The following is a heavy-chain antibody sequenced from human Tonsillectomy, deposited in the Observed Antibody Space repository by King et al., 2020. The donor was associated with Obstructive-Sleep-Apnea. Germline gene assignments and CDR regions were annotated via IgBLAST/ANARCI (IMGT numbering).Heavy chain of an antibody. CDR1: GFTFSGSS. D-gene: IGHD5-18*01. Sequence: VQLVESGGGLVQPGGSLKLSCAASGFTFSGSSMHLVRQASGKGLEWVGRIRSKANNYATAYAASVKGRFTISRDDSKNTAYLQMNSLKTEDTAVYYCTRWDTAMASPTFDYWGQGTLVTVSS. CDR2: IRSKANNYAT. V-gene: IGHV3-73*01. CDR3: TRWDTAMASPTFDY. J-gene: IGHJ4*02.